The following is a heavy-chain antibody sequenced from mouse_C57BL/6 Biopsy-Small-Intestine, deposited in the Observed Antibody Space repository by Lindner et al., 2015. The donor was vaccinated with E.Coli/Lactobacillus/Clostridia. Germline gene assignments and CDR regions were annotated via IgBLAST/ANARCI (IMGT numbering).Heavy chain of an antibody. D-gene: IGHD3-2*02. CDR1: GYTLTSYD. CDR2: IYPRSDST. V-gene: IGHV1-81*01. Sequence: VQLQESGAELARPGASVKLSCKASGYTLTSYDITWVKQRPGQGLEWIGEIYPRSDSTYYSEKFKGKATLTADTISSTAFMELRSLTSEDSAVYFCARKGDSSGSFAYWGQGTPVTVSA. CDR3: ARKGDSSGSFAY. J-gene: IGHJ3*01.